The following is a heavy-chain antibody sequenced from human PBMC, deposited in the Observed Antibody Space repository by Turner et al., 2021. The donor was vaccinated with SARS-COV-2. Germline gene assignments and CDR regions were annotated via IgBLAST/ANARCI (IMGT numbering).Heavy chain of an antibody. V-gene: IGHV3-9*01. D-gene: IGHD5-18*01. CDR1: GFIFDDYA. CDR2: ISWNSGRL. J-gene: IGHJ4*02. CDR3: AKDPKPGTDMVGYFDY. Sequence: EVQLVESGGGWVQPGESLRLSCAASGFIFDDYAMHWVRQTPGKGLEWVSGISWNSGRLAYADSVKGRFTISRDNAKNSLYLQMNSLRAEDTALYYCAKDPKPGTDMVGYFDYWGQGTLVTVS.